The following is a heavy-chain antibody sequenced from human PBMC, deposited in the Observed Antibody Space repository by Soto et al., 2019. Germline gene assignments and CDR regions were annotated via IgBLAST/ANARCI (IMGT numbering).Heavy chain of an antibody. Sequence: QAQLQQWGAGLLKPSETLSLTCAVYGGSFSGYYWSWIRQPPGKGLEWIGEINDSGSTNHNPSLKSRVPISVDTSKNQFSLKLSSVNAADMAVYYCARGRTVSTYSRYWDSGWYFDLWGRGTLVTVS. CDR2: INDSGST. V-gene: IGHV4-34*01. J-gene: IGHJ2*01. CDR3: ARGRTVSTYSRYWDSGWYFDL. D-gene: IGHD6-13*01. CDR1: GGSFSGYY.